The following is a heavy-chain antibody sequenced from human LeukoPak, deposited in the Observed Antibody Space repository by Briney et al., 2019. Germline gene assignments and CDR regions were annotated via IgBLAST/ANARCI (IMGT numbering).Heavy chain of an antibody. Sequence: SETLSLTCAVYGGSFSGYYWSWLRQPPGKGLEWIGEINHSGSTNYNPSLKSRVTISVDTSKNQFSLKLSSVTAADTAVYYCARGRVIVVVTAFDIWGQGTMVTVSS. CDR2: INHSGST. J-gene: IGHJ3*02. V-gene: IGHV4-34*01. CDR1: GGSFSGYY. D-gene: IGHD3-22*01. CDR3: ARGRVIVVVTAFDI.